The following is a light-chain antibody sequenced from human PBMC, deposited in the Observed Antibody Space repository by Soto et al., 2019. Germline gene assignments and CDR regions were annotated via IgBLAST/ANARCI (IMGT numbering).Light chain of an antibody. CDR1: QTVRRSY. CDR2: GIS. Sequence: EIVLTQSPGTLSLSPGERATLSCRASQTVRRSYLAWYQQKPGQAPGLLISGISTRATGIPDRFSGGGSGTDFTLTISSLQSEDSAVYYCQQYDNWPPSTFGQGTKVDIK. V-gene: IGKV3-20*01. J-gene: IGKJ1*01. CDR3: QQYDNWPPST.